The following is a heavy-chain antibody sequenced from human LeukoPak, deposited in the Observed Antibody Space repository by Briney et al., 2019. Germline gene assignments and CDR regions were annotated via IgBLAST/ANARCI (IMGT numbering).Heavy chain of an antibody. CDR2: IYYSGSS. D-gene: IGHD3-10*01. CDR3: ARFRTTFGELNH. CDR1: GGSISSYY. V-gene: IGHV4-59*01. J-gene: IGHJ5*02. Sequence: SETLSLTCAVSGGSISSYYWSWIRQPPGKGLEWIGYIYYSGSSNYNPSLKSRVTISVDTSKNQFSLKLSSMTAADTAVYYCARFRTTFGELNHWGQGTLVTVSS.